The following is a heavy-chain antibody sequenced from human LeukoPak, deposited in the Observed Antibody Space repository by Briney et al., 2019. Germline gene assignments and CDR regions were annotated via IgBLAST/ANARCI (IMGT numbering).Heavy chain of an antibody. D-gene: IGHD2-2*02. CDR3: ATRYCSSTSCYTQADY. J-gene: IGHJ4*02. V-gene: IGHV3-23*01. CDR1: GFTFSSYA. CDR2: ISGSGGST. Sequence: SGGSLRLSCAASGFTFSSYAMSWVRQAPGKGLEWASAISGSGGSTYYADSVKGRFTISRDNSKNTLYLQMNSLRAEDTAVYYCATRYCSSTSCYTQADYWGQGTLVTVSS.